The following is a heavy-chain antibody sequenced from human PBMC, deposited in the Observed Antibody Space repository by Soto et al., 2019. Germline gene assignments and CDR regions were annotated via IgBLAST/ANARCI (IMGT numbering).Heavy chain of an antibody. J-gene: IGHJ5*02. CDR1: GGSISSGDYY. V-gene: IGHV4-31*03. CDR3: ARWWSGSRQGFDP. CDR2: IYYSGST. Sequence: QVQLQESGPGLVKPSQTLSLTCTVSGGSISSGDYYWSWIRQYPGKGLEWIGYIYYSGSTYYNPSLKSRVIISVDTSKNLFSLKLSSVTAADTAVYYCARWWSGSRQGFDPWGQGTLVTVSS. D-gene: IGHD3-3*01.